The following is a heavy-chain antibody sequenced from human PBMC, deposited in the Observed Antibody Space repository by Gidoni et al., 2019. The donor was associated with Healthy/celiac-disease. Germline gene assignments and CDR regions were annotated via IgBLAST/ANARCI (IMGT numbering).Heavy chain of an antibody. Sequence: QLQLQESGPGLVKTSETLSLPCTLSGGLFSSSSYYWGWLRQPPGKGLELFGSIYYSGSTNYNPSLKGRVTISVDTSKNQFSLKLSSVTAADTAVYYCARPSEEGYSFDYWGQGTLVTVSS. CDR2: IYYSGST. CDR3: ARPSEEGYSFDY. J-gene: IGHJ4*02. CDR1: GGLFSSSSYY. V-gene: IGHV4-39*01.